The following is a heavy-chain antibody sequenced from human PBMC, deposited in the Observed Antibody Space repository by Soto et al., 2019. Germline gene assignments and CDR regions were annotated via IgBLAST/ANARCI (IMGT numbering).Heavy chain of an antibody. V-gene: IGHV4-59*08. CDR1: GDSISSYY. CDR3: ARSSGSGYYALSY. J-gene: IGHJ4*02. Sequence: SETLSLTCTVSGDSISSYYCSWIRQPPGKGLEWIGYIYYSGSTNYNPSLKSRVTISVDTSKNQFSLKLSSVTAADTAVYYCARSSGSGYYALSYWGQGTLVTVSS. D-gene: IGHD3-22*01. CDR2: IYYSGST.